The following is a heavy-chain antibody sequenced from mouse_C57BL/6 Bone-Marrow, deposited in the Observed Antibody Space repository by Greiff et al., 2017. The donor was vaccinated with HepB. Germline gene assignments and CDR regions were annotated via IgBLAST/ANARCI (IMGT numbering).Heavy chain of an antibody. CDR1: GYTFTDYY. CDR3: ARWGFYYSNYVCAMDY. CDR2: IYPGSGNT. D-gene: IGHD2-5*01. J-gene: IGHJ4*01. Sequence: QVQLQQSGAELVRPGASVKLSCKASGYTFTDYYINWVKQRPGQGLEWIARIYPGSGNTYYNEKFKGKVTLTADKSSSTAYMQLSSLTSEDSAVYFCARWGFYYSNYVCAMDYWGQGTSVTVSS. V-gene: IGHV1-76*01.